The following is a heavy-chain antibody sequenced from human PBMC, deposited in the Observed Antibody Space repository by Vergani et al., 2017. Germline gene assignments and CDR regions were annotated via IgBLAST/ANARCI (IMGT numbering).Heavy chain of an antibody. CDR3: AKWYYDFWSGYNWFDP. V-gene: IGHV3-23*01. CDR1: GFTFSSYA. Sequence: EVQLLESGGGLVQPGGSLRLSCAASGFTFSSYAMSWVRQAPGKGLEWVSAISGSGGSTYYADSVKGRFTISRDNSKTTLYLQMNSLRAEDTAVYYCAKWYYDFWSGYNWFDPWGQGTLVTVSS. J-gene: IGHJ5*02. D-gene: IGHD3-3*01. CDR2: ISGSGGST.